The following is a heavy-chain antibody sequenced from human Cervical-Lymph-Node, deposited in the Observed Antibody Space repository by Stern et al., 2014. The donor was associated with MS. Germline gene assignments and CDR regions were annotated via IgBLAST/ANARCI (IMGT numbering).Heavy chain of an antibody. CDR1: GYTFTSYG. Sequence: QMQLVQYGAEVKKPGASVKVSCKASGYTFTSYGISWVRQAPGQGLEWMGWISAYNGNTNYAQKLQGRVTMTTDTSTSTAYMELRSLRSDDTAVYYCARDLIARRVGYSYGYDEVWSIDYWCQGTLVTVSS. V-gene: IGHV1-18*04. D-gene: IGHD5-18*01. CDR3: ARDLIARRVGYSYGYDEVWSIDY. CDR2: ISAYNGNT. J-gene: IGHJ4*02.